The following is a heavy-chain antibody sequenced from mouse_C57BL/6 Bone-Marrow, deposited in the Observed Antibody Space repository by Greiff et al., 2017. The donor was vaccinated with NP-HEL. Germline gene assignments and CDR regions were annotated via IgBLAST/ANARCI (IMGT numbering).Heavy chain of an antibody. CDR3: ARGGYYYGSSDYFDY. J-gene: IGHJ2*01. CDR1: GYTFTDYY. V-gene: IGHV1-19*01. D-gene: IGHD1-1*01. CDR2: INPYNGGT. Sequence: EVQLQQSGPVLVKPGASVKMSCKASGYTFTDYYMNWVKQSHGKSLEWIGVINPYNGGTSYNQKFKGKATLTVDKSSSTAYMALNSLTSEDSAVYYCARGGYYYGSSDYFDYWGQGTTLTVSA.